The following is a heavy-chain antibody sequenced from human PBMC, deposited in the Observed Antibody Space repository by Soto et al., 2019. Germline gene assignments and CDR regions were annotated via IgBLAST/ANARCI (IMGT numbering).Heavy chain of an antibody. Sequence: PSETLSLTCTVSGGSIRSGDYYWSWIRQPPGKGLEWIGYIYYSGSTNYNPSLKSRVTISVDTSKNQFSLKLSSVTAADTAVYYCASYLAYCGGDCYSGVDYWGQGTLVTVSS. CDR3: ASYLAYCGGDCYSGVDY. J-gene: IGHJ4*02. V-gene: IGHV4-61*08. CDR2: IYYSGST. CDR1: GGSIRSGDYY. D-gene: IGHD2-21*02.